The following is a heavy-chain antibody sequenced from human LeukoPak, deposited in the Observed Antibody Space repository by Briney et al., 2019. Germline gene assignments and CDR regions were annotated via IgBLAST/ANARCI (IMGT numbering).Heavy chain of an antibody. D-gene: IGHD3-10*01. Sequence: SETLSLTCTVSGGSISTYYWSWVRQPPGKGLEWIGYIHYSGNTNYNPSLKSRVTISVDTSKNQLSLKLSSVTAADTAVYYCARGGFFLDYWGQGTLVTVSS. J-gene: IGHJ4*02. CDR2: IHYSGNT. CDR3: ARGGFFLDY. V-gene: IGHV4-59*01. CDR1: GGSISTYY.